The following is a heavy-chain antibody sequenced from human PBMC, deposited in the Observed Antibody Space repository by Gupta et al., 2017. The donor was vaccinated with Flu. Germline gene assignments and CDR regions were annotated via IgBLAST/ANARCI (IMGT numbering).Heavy chain of an antibody. CDR1: GLPFSSYG. V-gene: IGHV3-33*01. Sequence: VQLVESGGGVVQPGRSLRLSCAASGLPFSSYGMHWVRQAPGKGLEWVAVIWYDGSNKYYADSVKGRFTISRDNSKNTLYLQMNSLRAEDTAVYYCARDNLGVINSYYYYYGMDVWGQGTTVTVSS. CDR2: IWYDGSNK. CDR3: ARDNLGVINSYYYYYGMDV. D-gene: IGHD4-23*01. J-gene: IGHJ6*02.